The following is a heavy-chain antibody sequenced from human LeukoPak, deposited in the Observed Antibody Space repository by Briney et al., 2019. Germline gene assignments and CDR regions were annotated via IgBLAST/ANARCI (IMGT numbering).Heavy chain of an antibody. CDR2: ISYGGTNK. CDR3: AKGYYDSRF. CDR1: GFTFSNYG. Sequence: PGGSLRLSCAASGFTFSNYGIHWVRQAPGKGLEWVAVISYGGTNKYYADSVKGRFIISRDNSKNTVYLQMNSLRAEDTAVYYCAKGYYDSRFWGQGTLVTVSS. V-gene: IGHV3-30*18. J-gene: IGHJ4*02. D-gene: IGHD3-22*01.